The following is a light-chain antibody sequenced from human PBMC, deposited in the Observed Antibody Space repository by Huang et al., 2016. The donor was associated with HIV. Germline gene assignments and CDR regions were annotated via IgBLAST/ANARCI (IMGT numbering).Light chain of an antibody. Sequence: EIVLTQSPATLSFFPGQRVSLPCRASQNFNTHLAWYQQRPGQPPRLLIYDASSRVPGVAARFSGSGSGTDFTRTISSLESEDFATYYCQRRVNGLTFGGGTKV. J-gene: IGKJ4*01. CDR1: QNFNTH. CDR2: DAS. CDR3: QRRVNGLT. V-gene: IGKV3-11*01.